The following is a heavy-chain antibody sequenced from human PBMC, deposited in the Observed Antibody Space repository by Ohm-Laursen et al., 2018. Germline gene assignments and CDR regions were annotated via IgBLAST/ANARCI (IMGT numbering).Heavy chain of an antibody. CDR1: GFTFSSYA. D-gene: IGHD3-10*01. CDR3: AKGSGDFIIVPGGDP. J-gene: IGHJ5*02. CDR2: ITGSDSRT. V-gene: IGHV3-23*01. Sequence: SLRLSCAASGFTFSSYAMTWVRQAPQKGLEWVSGITGSDSRTYYADSVKGRFTISRDNSKNTMYLQMDSLRAEDTAVYYCAKGSGDFIIVPGGDPWGQGTLVTVSS.